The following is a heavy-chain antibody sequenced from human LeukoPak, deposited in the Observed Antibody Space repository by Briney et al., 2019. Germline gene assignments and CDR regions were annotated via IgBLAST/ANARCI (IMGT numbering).Heavy chain of an antibody. J-gene: IGHJ6*03. Sequence: SETLSLTCTVSGGSISSYYWSWVRQPPGKGLEWIGYIYYSGSTNCNPSLKSRVTISVDTSKNQFSLKLSSVTAADTAVYYCVATEDYYYYMDVWGKGTTVTVSS. V-gene: IGHV4-59*01. CDR3: VATEDYYYYMDV. CDR2: IYYSGST. D-gene: IGHD1-26*01. CDR1: GGSISSYY.